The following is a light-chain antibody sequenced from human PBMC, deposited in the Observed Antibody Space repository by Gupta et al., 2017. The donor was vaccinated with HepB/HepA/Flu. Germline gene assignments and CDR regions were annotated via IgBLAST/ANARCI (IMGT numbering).Light chain of an antibody. CDR3: RQYYIIPST. CDR1: QSVLYSSKNINY. J-gene: IGKJ2*01. CDR2: WAS. V-gene: IGKV4-1*01. Sequence: DIVMTQSPDSLAVSLGERATINCKSSQSVLYSSKNINYLAWYQQKPGQPPKLLIYWASTRESGVPDRFSGRGSGTDFTLTIISLQAEDLAVYYCRQYYIIPSTFGQGTKMEIK.